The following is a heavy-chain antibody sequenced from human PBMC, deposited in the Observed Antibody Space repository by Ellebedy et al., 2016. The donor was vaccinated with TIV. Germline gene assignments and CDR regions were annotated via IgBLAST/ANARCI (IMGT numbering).Heavy chain of an antibody. Sequence: SVKVSXXASGGTFSSYAISWVRQAPGQGLEWMGRIIPILGIANYAQKFQGRVTITADKSTSTAYMELSSLRSEDTAVYYCARDWWILEQWLPHYYGMDVWGQGTTVTVSS. CDR3: ARDWWILEQWLPHYYGMDV. CDR1: GGTFSSYA. J-gene: IGHJ6*02. CDR2: IIPILGIA. V-gene: IGHV1-69*04. D-gene: IGHD6-19*01.